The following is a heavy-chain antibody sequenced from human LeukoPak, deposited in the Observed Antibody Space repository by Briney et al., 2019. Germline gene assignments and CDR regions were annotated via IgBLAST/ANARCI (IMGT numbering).Heavy chain of an antibody. Sequence: SETLSLTCTVSGYSISSDYYWGWIRQPPGKGLEWIGNIFHNGNTYYNPSLKSRVTISVDTSKNQFSLKLSSVTAADTAVYYCAKAGYNPNYFDYWGQGTLVTVSS. CDR3: AKAGYNPNYFDY. CDR2: IFHNGNT. V-gene: IGHV4-38-2*02. CDR1: GYSISSDYY. D-gene: IGHD5-24*01. J-gene: IGHJ4*02.